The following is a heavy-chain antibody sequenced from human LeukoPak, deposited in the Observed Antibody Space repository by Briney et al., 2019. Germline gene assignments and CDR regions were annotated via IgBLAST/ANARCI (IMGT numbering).Heavy chain of an antibody. Sequence: ASVKVSCKASGYTFTGYYMHWVRQAPGQGLEWMGWINPNSGGTNYAQKFQGRVTMTRDTPTSTAYMELSRLRSDDTAVYYCAREGSSSWYTSWFDPWGQGTLVTVSS. J-gene: IGHJ5*02. CDR2: INPNSGGT. D-gene: IGHD6-13*01. V-gene: IGHV1-2*02. CDR3: AREGSSSWYTSWFDP. CDR1: GYTFTGYY.